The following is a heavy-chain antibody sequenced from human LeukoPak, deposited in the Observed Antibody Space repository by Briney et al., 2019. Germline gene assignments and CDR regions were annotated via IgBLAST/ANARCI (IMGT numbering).Heavy chain of an antibody. CDR1: GYTFTGYY. CDR2: INPNSGGT. Sequence: ASVKVSCKASGYTFTGYYMHWVRQAPGQGLEWMGRINPNSGGTNYAQKFQGRVTMTRDTSISTAYMELSRLRSDDTAVYYCARRGESASYGDYRFDYWGQGTLVTVSS. CDR3: ARRGESASYGDYRFDY. J-gene: IGHJ4*02. D-gene: IGHD4-17*01. V-gene: IGHV1-2*06.